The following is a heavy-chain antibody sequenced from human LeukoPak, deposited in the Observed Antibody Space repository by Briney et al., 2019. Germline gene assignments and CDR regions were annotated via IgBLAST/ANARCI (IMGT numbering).Heavy chain of an antibody. CDR2: IAVGGGTT. D-gene: IGHD5-24*01. Sequence: GGSLRLSCAASGFTFSSSELSWVRQAPGKGLEWVSAIAVGGGTTYADSVVGRFIISRDNSKNTLYLQMSSLRAEDTAVYYCAKTIPYWYFDLWGRGTLVTVSS. CDR3: AKTIPYWYFDL. V-gene: IGHV3-23*01. J-gene: IGHJ2*01. CDR1: GFTFSSSE.